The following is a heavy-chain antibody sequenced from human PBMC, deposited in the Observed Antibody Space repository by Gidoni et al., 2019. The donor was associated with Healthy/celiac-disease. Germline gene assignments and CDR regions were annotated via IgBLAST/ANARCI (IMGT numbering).Heavy chain of an antibody. J-gene: IGHJ3*02. CDR1: GFISCTAW. V-gene: IGHV3-15*01. CDR2: IKSKTDGGTT. Sequence: EVQLVESGGGLVKPGGSLRLSCATSGFISCTAWMSWVRQEPGQGLEWVGRIKSKTDGGTTDYAAPVKGRFTISRDDSKNTLYLQMNSLKTEDTAVYYCTTDYGDYEISAFDIWGQGTMVTVSS. D-gene: IGHD4-17*01. CDR3: TTDYGDYEISAFDI.